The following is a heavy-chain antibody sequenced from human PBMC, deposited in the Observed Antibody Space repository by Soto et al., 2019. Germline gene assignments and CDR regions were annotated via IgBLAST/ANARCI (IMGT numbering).Heavy chain of an antibody. CDR1: GFPFIDYY. D-gene: IGHD2-21*02. CDR2: ISPKSTYR. Sequence: PGGSLRLSCATSGFPFIDYYMSWIRQAPGKGLEWLSHISPKSTYRNYADSVKGRFTISRDNSKNTLFLQMSSLRAEDTAIYYCAKSANDYYKLIDYWGQGTLVTVSS. V-gene: IGHV3-11*03. J-gene: IGHJ4*02. CDR3: AKSANDYYKLIDY.